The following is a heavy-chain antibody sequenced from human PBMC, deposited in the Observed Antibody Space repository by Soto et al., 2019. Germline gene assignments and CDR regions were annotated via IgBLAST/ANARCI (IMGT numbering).Heavy chain of an antibody. CDR1: GGSISSGGYY. Sequence: QVQLQESGPGLVKPSQTLSLTCTVSGGSISSGGYYWSWIRQHPGKGREWIGNIYYSGSTYYNPPLKSRVTISVDTSKNQFSLKLSSVTAADTAVYYCARDPMNPTPAAFDIWGQGTMVTVSS. J-gene: IGHJ3*02. V-gene: IGHV4-31*03. CDR2: IYYSGST. D-gene: IGHD3-22*01. CDR3: ARDPMNPTPAAFDI.